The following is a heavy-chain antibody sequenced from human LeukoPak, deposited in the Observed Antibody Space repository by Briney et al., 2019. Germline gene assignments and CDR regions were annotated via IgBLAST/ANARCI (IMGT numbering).Heavy chain of an antibody. D-gene: IGHD5-18*01. J-gene: IGHJ4*02. Sequence: SETLSLTCTVSGGSISTTNYFWGWIRQPPGKGLEWIGSIHSSGSTHYNPSLKSRVTISIDTSRNQFSLRLSSVTAPDTAVYYCARRGYNYDVDYWGQGILVTVFS. CDR2: IHSSGST. CDR3: ARRGYNYDVDY. V-gene: IGHV4-39*01. CDR1: GGSISTTNYF.